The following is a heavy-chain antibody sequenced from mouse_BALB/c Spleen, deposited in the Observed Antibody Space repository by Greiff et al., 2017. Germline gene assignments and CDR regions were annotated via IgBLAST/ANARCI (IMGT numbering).Heavy chain of an antibody. Sequence: VQLQQPGAELVKPGASVKLSCKASGYTFTSYWMHWVKQRPGQGLEWIGEINPSNGRTNYNEKFKSKATLTVDKSSSTAYMQLSSLTSEDSAVYYCARCYYDYAMDYWGQGTSVTVSS. CDR2: INPSNGRT. D-gene: IGHD1-1*01. J-gene: IGHJ4*01. CDR1: GYTFTSYW. V-gene: IGHV1S81*02. CDR3: ARCYYDYAMDY.